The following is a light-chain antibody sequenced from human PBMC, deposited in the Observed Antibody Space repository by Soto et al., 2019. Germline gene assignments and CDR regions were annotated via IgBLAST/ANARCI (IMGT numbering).Light chain of an antibody. CDR1: SSDVGDYNS. CDR3: CSYVGGYSYV. V-gene: IGLV2-11*01. J-gene: IGLJ1*01. CDR2: DVS. Sequence: SALTQPRSVSGSPGQSVTVSCIGTSSDVGDYNSVSWYQQHPGKAPKLMIYDVSKRPSGVPDRFSGSKSGNTASLTISGPQAEDEADYYCCSYVGGYSYVFGIGTKVTV.